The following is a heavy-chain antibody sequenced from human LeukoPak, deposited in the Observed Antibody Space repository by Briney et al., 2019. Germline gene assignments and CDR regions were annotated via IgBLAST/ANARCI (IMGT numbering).Heavy chain of an antibody. CDR3: ARAPSYYYGMDV. Sequence: QPGGSLTLSCAASGFSVSSNYRNWVRQAPGKGLEWVSVIYSIGSTYYAASVKGRFTISRDNSKNQLYLQMNSLRAGDTAVYYCARAPSYYYGMDVWGQGTPVTVSS. CDR1: GFSVSSNY. CDR2: IYSIGST. V-gene: IGHV3-53*01. J-gene: IGHJ6*02.